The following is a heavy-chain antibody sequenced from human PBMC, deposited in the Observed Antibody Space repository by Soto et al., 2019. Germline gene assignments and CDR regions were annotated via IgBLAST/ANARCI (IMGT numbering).Heavy chain of an antibody. Sequence: QVQLQESGPRLVESSATLSLTCTVSGASITSSYWTWIRRPPGKGLEWIAYMFDTGKSGYTPSPSYSPSLSSLVTVSVDTAKNQFSLTLTSVTAADTAVYYCARGEDAFFYHGLDVWGQGITVTVSS. CDR3: ARGEDAFFYHGLDV. J-gene: IGHJ6*02. CDR1: GASITSSY. CDR2: MFDTGKSGYTPSP. V-gene: IGHV4-59*01.